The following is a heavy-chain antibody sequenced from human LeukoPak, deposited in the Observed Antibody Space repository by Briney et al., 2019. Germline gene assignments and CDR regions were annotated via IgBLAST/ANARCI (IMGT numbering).Heavy chain of an antibody. CDR2: IIPIFGTA. V-gene: IGHV1-69*01. CDR3: ARDFEDVYGKPYFDY. Sequence: GSSVKVSCEASGGTFSSYAISWVRQAPGQGLEWMGGIIPIFGTANYAQKFQGRVTITADESTSTAYMELSSLRSEDTAVYYCARDFEDVYGKPYFDYWGQGTLVTVSS. CDR1: GGTFSSYA. J-gene: IGHJ4*02. D-gene: IGHD5/OR15-5a*01.